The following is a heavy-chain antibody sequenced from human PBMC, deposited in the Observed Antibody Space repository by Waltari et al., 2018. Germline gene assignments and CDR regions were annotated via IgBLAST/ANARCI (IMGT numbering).Heavy chain of an antibody. CDR3: ATVGYSYGPNYFDY. CDR2: IIPIFGTA. V-gene: IGHV1-69*05. J-gene: IGHJ4*02. CDR1: GGPFSSYA. Sequence: QVQLVQSGAEVKKHGSSVKVPCKASGGPFSSYAISWVPQALGQGLEWMGGIIPIFGTANYAQKFQGRVTITTDESTSTAYMELSSLRSEDTAVYYCATVGYSYGPNYFDYWGQGTLVTVSS. D-gene: IGHD5-18*01.